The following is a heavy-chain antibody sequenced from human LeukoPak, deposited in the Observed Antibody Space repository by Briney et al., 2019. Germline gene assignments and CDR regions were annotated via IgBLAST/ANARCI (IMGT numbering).Heavy chain of an antibody. CDR1: GFTFSDHY. Sequence: GGSLRLSCAASGFTFSDHYMDWVRQAPGKGLEWVARIRNKPKSYTTDYAASVKGRFIISRDDSKNSLYLQMNNLKIEDTALYYCADVTYISAWRHDYWGQGTLVTVSS. V-gene: IGHV3-72*01. D-gene: IGHD6-19*01. CDR2: IRNKPKSYTT. J-gene: IGHJ4*02. CDR3: ADVTYISAWRHDY.